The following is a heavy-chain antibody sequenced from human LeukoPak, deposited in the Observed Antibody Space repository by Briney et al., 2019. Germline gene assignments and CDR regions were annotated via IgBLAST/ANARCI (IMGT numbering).Heavy chain of an antibody. CDR2: IYSGGST. J-gene: IGHJ4*02. Sequence: GGFLRLSCAASGFTVSSNYMSWVRQAPGKGLEWVSVIYSGGSTYYADSVKGRFTISRDNSKNTLYLQMNSLRAEDTAVYYCARVEMATISPDYWGQGTLVTVSS. CDR3: ARVEMATISPDY. V-gene: IGHV3-53*01. D-gene: IGHD5-24*01. CDR1: GFTVSSNY.